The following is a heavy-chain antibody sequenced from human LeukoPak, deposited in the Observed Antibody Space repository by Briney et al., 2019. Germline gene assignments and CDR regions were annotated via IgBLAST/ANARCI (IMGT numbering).Heavy chain of an antibody. CDR1: EFTFSAYA. V-gene: IGHV3-48*04. CDR2: ISPTGSTM. J-gene: IGHJ4*02. CDR3: VRGGWRIIETGGDS. D-gene: IGHD2-15*01. Sequence: GGSLRLSCAASEFTFSAYAMNWVRQAPGKGLEWVAYISPTGSTMFYAGSVKGRFTISRDNADNSLYLQMKSLRVEDTAMYYCVRGGWRIIETGGDSWGQGTLVTVST.